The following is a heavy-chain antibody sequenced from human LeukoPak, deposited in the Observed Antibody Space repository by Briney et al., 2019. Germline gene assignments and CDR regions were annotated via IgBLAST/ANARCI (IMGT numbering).Heavy chain of an antibody. CDR1: GGSISRYSYY. CDR3: TRGRSMAAGAT. J-gene: IGHJ4*02. CDR2: FDYRANT. D-gene: IGHD6-13*01. Sequence: SETLSLTCTVSGGSISRYSYYGGWVRQPPGKGLEWIGSFDYRANTFYNPSLESRVTISVDTSNNQFSLKLRSVTAADTAFYYCTRGRSMAAGATWSQGTLVTVSS. V-gene: IGHV4-39*01.